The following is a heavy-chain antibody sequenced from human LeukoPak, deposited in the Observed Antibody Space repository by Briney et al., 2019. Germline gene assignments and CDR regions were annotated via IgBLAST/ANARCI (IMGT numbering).Heavy chain of an antibody. D-gene: IGHD3-22*01. J-gene: IGHJ3*02. CDR3: ARDGTMIVVAPDAFDI. Sequence: SETLSLTCAVYGVSFSGNYWSWIRQPPGRGLEWIGEINHNRSTNYNPSLKSRVTISVDTSKNQFSLKLSSVTAADTAVYYCARDGTMIVVAPDAFDIWGQGTMVTVSS. CDR2: INHNRST. CDR1: GVSFSGNY. V-gene: IGHV4-34*01.